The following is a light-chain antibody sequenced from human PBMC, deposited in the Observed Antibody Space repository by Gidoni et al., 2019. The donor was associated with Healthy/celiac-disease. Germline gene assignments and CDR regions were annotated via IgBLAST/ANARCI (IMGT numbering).Light chain of an antibody. CDR2: DAS. J-gene: IGKJ2*04. CDR1: QSVSSD. CDR3: QKRRNWHSS. Sequence: EIVLTQSPATLSLSPGERATLSCSASQSVSSDLAWYKQKPGQAPRILIYDASNRATGIPARFSGSGSGTDFTITISSLEPEDFAVYYCQKRRNWHSSFGQGTKLDIK. V-gene: IGKV3-11*01.